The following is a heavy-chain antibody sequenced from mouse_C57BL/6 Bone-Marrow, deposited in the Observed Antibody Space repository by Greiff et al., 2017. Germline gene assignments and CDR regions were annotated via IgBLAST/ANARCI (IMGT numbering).Heavy chain of an antibody. Sequence: VQLKQSGAELVRPGASVKLSCTASGFNIKDDYMHWVKQRPEQGLEWIGWIDPENGDTEYASKFQGKATITADTSSNTAYLQLSSLTSEDTAVYYYTTRGSSYDYWGQGTTLTVSS. CDR1: GFNIKDDY. D-gene: IGHD1-1*01. V-gene: IGHV14-4*01. CDR3: TTRGSSYDY. J-gene: IGHJ2*01. CDR2: IDPENGDT.